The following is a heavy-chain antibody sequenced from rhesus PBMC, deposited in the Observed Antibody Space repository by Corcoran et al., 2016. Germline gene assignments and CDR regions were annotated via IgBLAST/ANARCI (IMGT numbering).Heavy chain of an antibody. J-gene: IGHJ4*01. V-gene: IGHV4S2*01. CDR1: GASISSNY. Sequence: QVQLQESGPGLVKPSETLPLTCAVSGASISSNYWSWIRQAPGKGLEWIGRIYVSGGSTDYTPSLKSRVTISIDTSKNQFSLKLSSVTAADTAVYYCARVGRPYYFDYWGQGVLVTVSS. CDR2: IYVSGGST. D-gene: IGHD3-34*01. CDR3: ARVGRPYYFDY.